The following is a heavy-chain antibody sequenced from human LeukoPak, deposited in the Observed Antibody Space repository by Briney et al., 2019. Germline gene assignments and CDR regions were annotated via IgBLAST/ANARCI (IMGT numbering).Heavy chain of an antibody. D-gene: IGHD3-16*01. CDR3: ARAKGDHYPYFDY. Sequence: ASVKVSCKASGGTFSSYAISWVRQAPGQGLEWMGWISAYNGNTNYAQKLQGRVTMTTDTSTSTAYMELRRLRSDDTAVYYCARAKGDHYPYFDYWGQGTLVTVSS. J-gene: IGHJ4*02. CDR2: ISAYNGNT. V-gene: IGHV1-18*01. CDR1: GGTFSSYA.